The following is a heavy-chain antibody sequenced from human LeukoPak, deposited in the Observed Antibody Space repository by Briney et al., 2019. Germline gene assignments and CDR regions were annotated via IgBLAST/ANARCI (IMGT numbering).Heavy chain of an antibody. CDR1: GGSISSSDYY. J-gene: IGHJ4*02. CDR3: ARTRYYYNSRSYGAPYYFDY. CDR2: IYYSGSS. D-gene: IGHD3-10*01. Sequence: PSETLSLTCTVSGGSISSSDYYWGWIRQPPEKGLEWIGSIYYSGSSYYNPSLKSRVTISVDTSKNQFSLKLSSVTAADTAVYYCARTRYYYNSRSYGAPYYFDYWGQGTLVTVSS. V-gene: IGHV4-39*01.